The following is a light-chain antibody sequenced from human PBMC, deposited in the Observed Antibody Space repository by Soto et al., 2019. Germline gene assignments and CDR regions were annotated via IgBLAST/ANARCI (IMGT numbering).Light chain of an antibody. CDR3: LQGTYWPPT. Sequence: DVVMTQSPLSLPVTLGQPASISCRSSQSIVYSDGQAYLSWFQQRPGQSPRRLIYRASNRDSGVPDRFRGSGSGTDFTLKTDRVEAEDVGIYYCLQGTYWPPTFGRGTRVEIK. CDR2: RAS. J-gene: IGKJ1*01. V-gene: IGKV2-30*01. CDR1: QSIVYSDGQAY.